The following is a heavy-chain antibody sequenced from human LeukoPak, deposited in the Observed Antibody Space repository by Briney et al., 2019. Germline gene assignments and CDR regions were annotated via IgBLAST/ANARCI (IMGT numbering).Heavy chain of an antibody. Sequence: GGSLRLSCAASGFTFSNYEMNWVRQAPGKGLEWISYISSSGSTIYYADSVKGRFTISRDNAKNSLYLQMNSLRAEDTAVYYCAELGITMIGGVWGKGTTVTISS. V-gene: IGHV3-48*03. D-gene: IGHD3-10*02. CDR1: GFTFSNYE. CDR2: ISSSGSTI. CDR3: AELGITMIGGV. J-gene: IGHJ6*04.